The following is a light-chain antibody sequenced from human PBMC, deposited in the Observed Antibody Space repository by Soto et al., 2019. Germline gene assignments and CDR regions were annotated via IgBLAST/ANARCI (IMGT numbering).Light chain of an antibody. Sequence: DIQMTQSPSSLSASVGDRVTITCRASQGIRNDLGWYQQKPGKAPKRLIYAASSLQSGVPSRFSGSGSGTDFTFTISSLQPEDIATYYCPQYDNLPQLTFAGGTKVDIK. CDR2: AAS. CDR1: QGIRND. CDR3: PQYDNLPQLT. V-gene: IGKV1-17*01. J-gene: IGKJ4*01.